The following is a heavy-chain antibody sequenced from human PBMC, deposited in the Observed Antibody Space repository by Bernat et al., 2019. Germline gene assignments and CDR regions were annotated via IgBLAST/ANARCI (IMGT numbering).Heavy chain of an antibody. D-gene: IGHD3-22*01. CDR2: ISYAGSNK. CDR3: ARSDSSGYYATTDFDY. CDR1: GFTFSSYA. Sequence: QVQLVESGGGVVQPGRSLRLSCAASGFTFSSYAMHWVRQAPGKGLEWVAVISYAGSNKYYADSVKGRFTISRDNSKNTLYLQMNSLRAEDTAVYYCARSDSSGYYATTDFDYWGQGTLVTVSS. J-gene: IGHJ4*02. V-gene: IGHV3-30-3*01.